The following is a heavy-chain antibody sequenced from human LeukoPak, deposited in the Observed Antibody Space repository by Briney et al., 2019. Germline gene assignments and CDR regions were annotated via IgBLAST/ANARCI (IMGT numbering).Heavy chain of an antibody. D-gene: IGHD5-12*01. CDR1: GFTFSNAW. CDR2: FKSKTDGGTT. CDR3: TTEATIANDY. Sequence: GGSLRLSCAASGFTFSNAWMSWVRQAPGKGLEWVGRFKSKTDGGTTDYAAPVKGRFTISRDDSKNTLYLQMNSLKTEDTAVYYCTTEATIANDYWGQGTLVTVSS. J-gene: IGHJ4*02. V-gene: IGHV3-15*01.